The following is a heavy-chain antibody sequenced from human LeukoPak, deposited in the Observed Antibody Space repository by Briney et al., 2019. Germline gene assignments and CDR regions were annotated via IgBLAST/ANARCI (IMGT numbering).Heavy chain of an antibody. Sequence: GGSLRLSCAASGFTFSGSTMNWVRQAPGKGLEWVSFISTSSSYIYYADSVKGRFTISRDNSKNTLYLQMNSLRAEDTAVYYCARGGSYLSAFDIWGQGTMVTVSS. CDR3: ARGGSYLSAFDI. V-gene: IGHV3-21*04. J-gene: IGHJ3*02. D-gene: IGHD1-26*01. CDR1: GFTFSGST. CDR2: ISTSSSYI.